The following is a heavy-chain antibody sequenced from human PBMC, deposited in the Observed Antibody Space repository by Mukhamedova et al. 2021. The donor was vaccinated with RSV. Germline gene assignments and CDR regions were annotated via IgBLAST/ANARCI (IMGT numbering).Heavy chain of an antibody. Sequence: GKGLEWVSSISSSGGSTSYADSVKGRFTVSRDNSKNTLYLQMNSLRTEDTAVYPCPKVGVTAAGYYWYFDLWGRGTLVSVSS. D-gene: IGHD6-13*01. CDR2: ISSSGGST. CDR3: PKVGVTAAGYYWYFDL. V-gene: IGHV3-23*01. J-gene: IGHJ2*01.